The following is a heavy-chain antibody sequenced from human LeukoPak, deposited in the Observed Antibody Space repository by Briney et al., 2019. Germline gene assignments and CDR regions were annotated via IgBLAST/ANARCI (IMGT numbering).Heavy chain of an antibody. CDR1: GGPFSTFA. Sequence: GASVKVSCKASGGPFSTFAINWERRAPGQGLEWMGKIVPVVRITNYSQKFQGRVTITADKSTSTVYMELSSLRSEDTAIYYCASTVVVTTTTANYYSYDMDVWGQGTTVTVSS. D-gene: IGHD2-21*02. V-gene: IGHV1-69*04. J-gene: IGHJ6*02. CDR2: IVPVVRIT. CDR3: ASTVVVTTTTANYYSYDMDV.